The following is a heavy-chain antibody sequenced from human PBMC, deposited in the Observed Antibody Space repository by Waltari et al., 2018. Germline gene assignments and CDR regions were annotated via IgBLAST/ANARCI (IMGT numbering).Heavy chain of an antibody. CDR1: GFTFRSYS. CDR3: ARRIAAAGDYGMDV. D-gene: IGHD6-13*01. V-gene: IGHV3-21*01. J-gene: IGHJ6*02. Sequence: EVQLVESGGGLVKPGGSLRLSCAASGFTFRSYSMTWFRPAPGKGLEWVSSISSSSSYIYYADSVKGRFTISRDNAKNSLYLQMNSLRAEDTAVYYCARRIAAAGDYGMDVWGQGTTVTVSS. CDR2: ISSSSSYI.